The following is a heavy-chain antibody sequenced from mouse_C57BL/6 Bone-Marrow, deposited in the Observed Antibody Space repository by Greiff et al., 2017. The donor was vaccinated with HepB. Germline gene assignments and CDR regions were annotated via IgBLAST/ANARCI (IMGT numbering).Heavy chain of an antibody. CDR2: ISYDGSN. Sequence: EVKLEESGPGLVKPSQSLSLTCSVTGYSITSGYYWNWIRQFPGNKLEWMGYISYDGSNNYNPSLKNRISITRDTSKNQFFLKLNSVTTGDTATYYCARGGYDYDRYFDVWGTGTTVTVSS. CDR3: ARGGYDYDRYFDV. CDR1: GYSITSGYY. J-gene: IGHJ1*03. D-gene: IGHD2-4*01. V-gene: IGHV3-6*01.